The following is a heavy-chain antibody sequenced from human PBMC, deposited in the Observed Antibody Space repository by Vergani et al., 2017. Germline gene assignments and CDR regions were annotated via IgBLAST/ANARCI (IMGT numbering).Heavy chain of an antibody. CDR1: GFTFSSYG. CDR3: AKDPRDYYDSSGYYSHYYYYGMDV. CDR2: ISYDGSNK. D-gene: IGHD3-22*01. V-gene: IGHV3-30*18. J-gene: IGHJ6*02. Sequence: VQLLESGGGVVQPGRSLRLSCAASGFTFSSYGMHWVRQAPGKGLEWVAVISYDGSNKYYADSVKGRFTISRDNSKNTLYLQMNSLRAEDTAVYYCAKDPRDYYDSSGYYSHYYYYGMDVWGQGP.